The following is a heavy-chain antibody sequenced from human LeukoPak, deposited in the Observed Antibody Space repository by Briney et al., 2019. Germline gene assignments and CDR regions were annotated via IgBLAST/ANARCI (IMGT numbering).Heavy chain of an antibody. CDR3: ARALKGYCSGGSCYPKYYYYYYMDV. J-gene: IGHJ6*03. V-gene: IGHV1-69*06. Sequence: SVKVSCKASGGTFSSYAISWVRQAPGQGLEWMGGISHIFGSANYAQKFQGRVTITADKSTSTAYMELSSLRSEDTAVYYCARALKGYCSGGSCYPKYYYYYYMDVWGKGTTATVSS. D-gene: IGHD2-15*01. CDR1: GGTFSSYA. CDR2: ISHIFGSA.